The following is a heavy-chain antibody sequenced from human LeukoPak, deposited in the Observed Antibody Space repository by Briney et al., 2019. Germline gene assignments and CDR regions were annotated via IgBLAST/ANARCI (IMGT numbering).Heavy chain of an antibody. J-gene: IGHJ4*02. D-gene: IGHD2-15*01. CDR1: GYTFTGYY. V-gene: IGHV1-2*02. Sequence: ASVKVSCKASGYTFTGYYMHWVRQAPGQGREWRGWINPNSGGTNYAQKFQGRVTITADESTSTAYMELSSLRSEDTAVYYCATIVVVAATAFDYWGQGTLVTVSS. CDR3: ATIVVVAATAFDY. CDR2: INPNSGGT.